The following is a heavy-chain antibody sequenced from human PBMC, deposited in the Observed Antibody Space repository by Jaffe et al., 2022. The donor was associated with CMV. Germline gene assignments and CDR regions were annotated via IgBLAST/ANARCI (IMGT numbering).Heavy chain of an antibody. D-gene: IGHD2-2*01. Sequence: QVQLMQSEAEMKEPGASVKVSCQASGNSFTGHGITWVRQAPGQGLEWMGWISVYSRNTNYAQKFRDRVTLTTDTSTGTAYMELRSLRSDDTAVYFCANSRRVQPAGDYYYYYYMDVWGKGTTVTVSS. CDR1: GNSFTGHG. V-gene: IGHV1-18*04. CDR3: ANSRRVQPAGDYYYYYYMDV. J-gene: IGHJ6*03. CDR2: ISVYSRNT.